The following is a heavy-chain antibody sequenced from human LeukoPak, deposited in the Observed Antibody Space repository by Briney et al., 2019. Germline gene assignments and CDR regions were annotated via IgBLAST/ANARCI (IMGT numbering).Heavy chain of an antibody. V-gene: IGHV1-2*02. D-gene: IGHD3-9*01. CDR2: INPSGGGT. J-gene: IGHJ6*02. CDR1: GYTFTGYY. Sequence: ASVKVSCKASGYTFTGYYIHWVRQAPGQGLEWMGWINPSGGGTNSAQKFQGRVTMTRDTSISTAYVEVNRLRSDDTAVYYCARAQGITIFPVYGMDVWGQGTTVTVSS. CDR3: ARAQGITIFPVYGMDV.